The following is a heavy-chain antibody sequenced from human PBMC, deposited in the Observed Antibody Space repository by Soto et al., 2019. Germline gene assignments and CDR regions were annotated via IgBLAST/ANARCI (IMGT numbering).Heavy chain of an antibody. J-gene: IGHJ4*02. D-gene: IGHD4-17*01. CDR3: ARDQNGDYLSFDY. Sequence: GGSLRLSCAASGFTFSSYGMHWVRQAPGKGLEWVAVISYDGSDKYYGDSVKGRFTISRDNSKSTLYLQMNSLRADDTAVYYCARDQNGDYLSFDYWGQGTLVTVSS. CDR1: GFTFSSYG. CDR2: ISYDGSDK. V-gene: IGHV3-30*03.